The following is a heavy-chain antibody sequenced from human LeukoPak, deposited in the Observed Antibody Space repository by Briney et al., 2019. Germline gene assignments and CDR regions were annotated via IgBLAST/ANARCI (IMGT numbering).Heavy chain of an antibody. CDR3: ARDGRVLGSTTPGPFDY. CDR2: VWYDGTNR. J-gene: IGHJ4*02. CDR1: GFTFSSYG. Sequence: PGGSLRLSCAASGFTFSSYGMHWVRQAPGKGLEWLAVVWYDGTNRYYVGSVKGRSIISRDNSENTLYLQMNNLGVADTAVYYCARDGRVLGSTTPGPFDYWGQGTLVTVSS. V-gene: IGHV3-33*01. D-gene: IGHD1-1*01.